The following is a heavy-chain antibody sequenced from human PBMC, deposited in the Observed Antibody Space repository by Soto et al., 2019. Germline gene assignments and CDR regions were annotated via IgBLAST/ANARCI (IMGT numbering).Heavy chain of an antibody. D-gene: IGHD3-10*01. CDR2: MNPNSGNT. CDR3: ARGQDGSGSYYFYYYYMDV. J-gene: IGHJ6*03. V-gene: IGHV1-8*01. CDR1: GYTFTSYD. Sequence: ASVKVSCKASGYTFTSYDINWVRQATGQGLEWMGWMNPNSGNTGYAQKFQGRVTMTRNTSISTAYMELSSLRSEDTAVYYCARGQDGSGSYYFYYYYMDVWGKGTTVTVSS.